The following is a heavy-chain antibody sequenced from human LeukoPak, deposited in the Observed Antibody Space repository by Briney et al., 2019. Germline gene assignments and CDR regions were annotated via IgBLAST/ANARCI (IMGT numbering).Heavy chain of an antibody. V-gene: IGHV1-69*01. Sequence: SVKVSCKASGGTFSSYAISWVRQAAGQGLEWMGGIIPIFGTANYAQKFQGRVTITADESTSTAYMELSSLRSEDTAVYYCASTTEPHHLNGFDYWGQGTLVTVSS. CDR2: IIPIFGTA. J-gene: IGHJ4*02. CDR1: GGTFSSYA. D-gene: IGHD1-14*01. CDR3: ASTTEPHHLNGFDY.